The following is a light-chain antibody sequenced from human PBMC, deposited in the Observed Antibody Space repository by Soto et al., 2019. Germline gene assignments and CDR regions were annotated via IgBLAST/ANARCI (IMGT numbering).Light chain of an antibody. CDR3: SSYRSSSTLYV. V-gene: IGLV2-14*01. CDR2: DVS. Sequence: QSVRTQPASVSGSPGQSITISCTGTSSDVGGYNYVSWYQQHPGKAPKLMIYDVSNRPSGVSNRFSGSKSGNTASLTISGLQAEDEADYYCSSYRSSSTLYVFGTGTKVTVL. CDR1: SSDVGGYNY. J-gene: IGLJ1*01.